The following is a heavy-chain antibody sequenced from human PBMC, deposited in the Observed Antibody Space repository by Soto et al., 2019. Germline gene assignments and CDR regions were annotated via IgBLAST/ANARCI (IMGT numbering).Heavy chain of an antibody. V-gene: IGHV4-39*01. D-gene: IGHD6-13*01. CDR1: GGSISSSSYY. CDR3: ARHEVSWGYFDY. Sequence: PSETLSLTCTVSGGSISSSSYYWGWIRQPPGKGLEWIGSIYYSGSTYYNPSLKSRVAISVDTSKNQFSLKLSSVTAADTAVYYCARHEVSWGYFDYWGQGTLVTVSS. J-gene: IGHJ4*02. CDR2: IYYSGST.